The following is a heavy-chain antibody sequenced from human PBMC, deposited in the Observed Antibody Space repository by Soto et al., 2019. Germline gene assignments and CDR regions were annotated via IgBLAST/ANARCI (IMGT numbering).Heavy chain of an antibody. CDR2: INHSGST. D-gene: IGHD6-13*01. CDR1: GGYFSGYY. V-gene: IGHV4-34*01. CDR3: ARGSSSSWYRGVDYYYYGMDV. J-gene: IGHJ6*02. Sequence: SETLSLTCAVYGGYFSGYYWSWIRQPPGKGLEWIGEINHSGSTNYNPSLKSRVTISVDTSKNQFSLKLSSVTAADTAVYYCARGSSSSWYRGVDYYYYGMDVWGQGTTVTVS.